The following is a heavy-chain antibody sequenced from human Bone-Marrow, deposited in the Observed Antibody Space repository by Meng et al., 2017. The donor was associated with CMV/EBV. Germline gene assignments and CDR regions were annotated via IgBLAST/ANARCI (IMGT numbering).Heavy chain of an antibody. D-gene: IGHD2-2*01. Sequence: ASVKVSCKASGYTFTTHYLHWVRQAPGQGLEWMGWINPNSGGTNYAQKFQGRVTMTRDTSISTAYMELSRLRSDDTAVYYCARGFVVVPAAMIYWGQGTLVTVSS. J-gene: IGHJ4*02. CDR1: GYTFTTHY. CDR3: ARGFVVVPAAMIY. V-gene: IGHV1-2*02. CDR2: INPNSGGT.